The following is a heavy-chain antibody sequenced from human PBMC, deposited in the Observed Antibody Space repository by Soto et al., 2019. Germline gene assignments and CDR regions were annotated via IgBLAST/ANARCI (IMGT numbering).Heavy chain of an antibody. CDR3: ARVRGWFDFWSGYYGHYYGMDV. V-gene: IGHV1-18*01. Sequence: XSVMVSFKASGYPFTSYGIIWVRQAPGQGLEWMGWISAYSGNTNYAQKLQGRVTMTTDTSTSTAYMELRSLRSDDTAVYYCARVRGWFDFWSGYYGHYYGMDVWGQGTTVTVSS. CDR1: GYPFTSYG. D-gene: IGHD3-3*01. CDR2: ISAYSGNT. J-gene: IGHJ6*02.